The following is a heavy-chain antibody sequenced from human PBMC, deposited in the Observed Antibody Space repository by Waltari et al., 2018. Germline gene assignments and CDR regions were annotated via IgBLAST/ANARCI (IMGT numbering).Heavy chain of an antibody. CDR2: IKRKTDCGTT. CDR1: GFTFSNAW. J-gene: IGHJ4*02. D-gene: IGHD6-25*01. V-gene: IGHV3-15*01. CDR3: TTGFGYHAPDY. Sequence: EVQLVESGGGLVKPGGSLRLSCAASGFTFSNAWMSWVRQAPGKGLEWVGRIKRKTDCGTTDYASPVKGRFTISRDDSKTTLYLQMNSLKTEDTAVYYCTTGFGYHAPDYWGQGTLVTVSS.